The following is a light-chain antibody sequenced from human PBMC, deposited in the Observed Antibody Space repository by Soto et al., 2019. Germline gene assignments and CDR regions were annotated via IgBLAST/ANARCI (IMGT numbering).Light chain of an antibody. CDR3: QHYNNWPIT. CDR2: GTS. CDR1: QSVSNN. Sequence: EIVLTQSPGTLSLSPGERATLSCRASQSVSNNYLAWYQQKPGQAPRLLIYGTSTRATGVPARVSGSGSGTDVTLTISSLQAADFAVDHGQHYNNWPITFGQGTRLEIK. J-gene: IGKJ5*01. V-gene: IGKV3-15*01.